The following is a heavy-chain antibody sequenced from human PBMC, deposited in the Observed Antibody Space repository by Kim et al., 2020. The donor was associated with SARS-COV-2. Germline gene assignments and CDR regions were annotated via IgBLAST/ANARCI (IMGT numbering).Heavy chain of an antibody. Sequence: SETLSLTCTVSGGSISSGGYYWSWIRQHPGKGLEWIGYIYYSGSTYYNPSLKSRVTISVDTSKNQFSLKLSSVTAADTAVYYCARSKRGTMIVVVPSQGGWYFDLWGRGTLVTVSS. CDR3: ARSKRGTMIVVVPSQGGWYFDL. CDR2: IYYSGST. J-gene: IGHJ2*01. V-gene: IGHV4-31*03. CDR1: GGSISSGGYY. D-gene: IGHD3-22*01.